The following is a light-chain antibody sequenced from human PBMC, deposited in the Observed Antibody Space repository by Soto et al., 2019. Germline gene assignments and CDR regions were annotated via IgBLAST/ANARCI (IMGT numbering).Light chain of an antibody. CDR3: SSYTNSSTLV. V-gene: IGLV2-14*01. CDR1: SRDIGAYNY. CDR2: EVS. Sequence: QSALTQPPSVSGSPGQSITISCSGTSRDIGAYNYVSWFQQHPGKAPKLIIHEVSNRPSGISPRFSGSKSDSTASLTIAGLQAEDEADYYCSSYTNSSTLVFGGGTKLTVL. J-gene: IGLJ3*02.